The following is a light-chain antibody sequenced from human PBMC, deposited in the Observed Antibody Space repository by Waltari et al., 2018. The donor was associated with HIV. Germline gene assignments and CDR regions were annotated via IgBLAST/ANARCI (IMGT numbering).Light chain of an antibody. CDR2: EAS. CDR3: QQRSRKLT. V-gene: IGKV3-11*01. Sequence: EIVLTQSPATLSLSPGERATLFCRASQSVSSYLAWYQQKPGQAPRLLIYEASNRATGIPARFSGSGSGTDFTLTISSLEPEDFAVYYCQQRSRKLTFGGGTKVEVK. CDR1: QSVSSY. J-gene: IGKJ4*01.